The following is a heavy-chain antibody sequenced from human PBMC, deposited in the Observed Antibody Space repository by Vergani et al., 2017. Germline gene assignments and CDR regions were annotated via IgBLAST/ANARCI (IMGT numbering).Heavy chain of an antibody. CDR1: SFSVSSHY. D-gene: IGHD2-15*01. CDR3: TTGRGDCSGGSCYSDYYYYGMDV. J-gene: IGHJ6*02. CDR2: INIGGRT. Sequence: LVESGGGLVQPGGSLRLSCAASSFSVSSHYMTWVRQAPGKGLEWVSTINIGGRTSYADSVKGRLTLTRDDSKNTLHLQMNSLKTEDTAVYYCTTGRGDCSGGSCYSDYYYYGMDVWGQGTTVTVSS. V-gene: IGHV3-53*01.